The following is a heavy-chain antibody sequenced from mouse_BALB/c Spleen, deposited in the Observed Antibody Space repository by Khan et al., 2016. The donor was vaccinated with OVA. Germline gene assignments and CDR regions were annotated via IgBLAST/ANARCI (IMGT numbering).Heavy chain of an antibody. CDR1: GYSITSDYA. CDR3: ARSLYYSYGDGLDC. D-gene: IGHD2-12*01. J-gene: IGHJ4*01. V-gene: IGHV3-2*02. CDR2: ISSTGST. Sequence: EVQLQESGPGLVKPSQSLSLTCTFTGYSITSDYAWNWIRQFPGNQLEWIGYISSTGSTSYNPSLKRRISITRDTSKNQFFLQLKSVTTEDTATYYCARSLYYSYGDGLDCWGRGTSVTVSS.